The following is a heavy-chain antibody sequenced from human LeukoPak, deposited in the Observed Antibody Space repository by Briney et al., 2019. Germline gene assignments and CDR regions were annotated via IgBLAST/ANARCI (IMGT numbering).Heavy chain of an antibody. V-gene: IGHV4-39*01. J-gene: IGHJ4*01. CDR2: IYYTGNT. Sequence: SETLSLTCTVSGGSISSSSYYWGWIRQPPGKGLEWIGSIYYTGNTYYNPSLKSRVSISVDTSKNQFSLKLNSVTAADTAVFYCARQGDGYTEDYWGQGTLVTVSS. CDR1: GGSISSSSYY. D-gene: IGHD5-12*01. CDR3: ARQGDGYTEDY.